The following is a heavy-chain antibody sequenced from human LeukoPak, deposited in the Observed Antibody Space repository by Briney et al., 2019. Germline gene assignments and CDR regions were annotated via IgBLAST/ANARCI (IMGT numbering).Heavy chain of an antibody. D-gene: IGHD3-9*01. V-gene: IGHV1-2*06. Sequence: ASVKVSCKASGYTFTGYYMHWVRQAPGQGLEWMGRINPNSGGTNYAQKFQGRVTMTRDTSISTAYMELSRLRSDDTAVYYCARVPLKYFDWFFPYYFDYWGQGTLVTVSS. CDR3: ARVPLKYFDWFFPYYFDY. CDR2: INPNSGGT. J-gene: IGHJ4*02. CDR1: GYTFTGYY.